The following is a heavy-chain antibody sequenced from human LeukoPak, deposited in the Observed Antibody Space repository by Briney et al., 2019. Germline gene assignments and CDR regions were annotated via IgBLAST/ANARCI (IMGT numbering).Heavy chain of an antibody. CDR2: MNPNSGNT. J-gene: IGHJ6*02. CDR1: GYTFTSYD. V-gene: IGHV1-8*01. CDR3: ARVKGVAIVLMVYAIPNYYYYGMDV. Sequence: ASVKVSCKASGYTFTSYDINWVRQATGQGLEWMGCMNPNSGNTSYAQKFQGRVTMTRNTSISTAYMELSSLRSEDTAVYYCARVKGVAIVLMVYAIPNYYYYGMDVWGQGTTVTVSS. D-gene: IGHD2-8*01.